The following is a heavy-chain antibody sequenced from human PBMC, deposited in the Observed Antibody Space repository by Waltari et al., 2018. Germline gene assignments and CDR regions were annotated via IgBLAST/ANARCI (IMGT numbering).Heavy chain of an antibody. J-gene: IGHJ2*01. Sequence: QVQLVESGGGVVQPGRPMRLYCAASGSTFSSYALHWVRKAPCHGLGWVEVISYDGSNKYYADSVKGRFTISRDNSKNTLYLQMNSLRAEDTAVYYCARDHIWIWLQLSWYFDLWGRGTLVTVAS. CDR1: GSTFSSYA. D-gene: IGHD5-12*01. V-gene: IGHV3-30-3*01. CDR3: ARDHIWIWLQLSWYFDL. CDR2: ISYDGSNK.